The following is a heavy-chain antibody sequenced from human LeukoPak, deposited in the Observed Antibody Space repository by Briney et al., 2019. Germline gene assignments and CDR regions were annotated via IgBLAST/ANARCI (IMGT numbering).Heavy chain of an antibody. Sequence: ASVKVSCKASGYTFTSYGISWVRQAPGQGLEWMGWISAYSGNTNYAQKLQGRVTMTTDTSTSTAYMELRSLRSDDTAVYYCARVASAAGIMDFDYWGQGTLVTVSS. CDR3: ARVASAAGIMDFDY. D-gene: IGHD6-13*01. CDR2: ISAYSGNT. V-gene: IGHV1-18*01. J-gene: IGHJ4*02. CDR1: GYTFTSYG.